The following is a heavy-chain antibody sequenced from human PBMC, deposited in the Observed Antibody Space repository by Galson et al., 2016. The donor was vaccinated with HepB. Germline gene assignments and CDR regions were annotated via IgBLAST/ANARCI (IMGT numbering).Heavy chain of an antibody. D-gene: IGHD3-16*01. J-gene: IGHJ6*02. CDR1: GGSINSRSYY. CDR2: FYPGGTT. V-gene: IGHV4-39*02. Sequence: SETLSLTCTVSGGSINSRSYYWGWTRQPPGKGLEWIGNFYPGGTTFYNPSLKNRLHISLDTSKNSFSLHLNSVTAADTAVYFCEGITTYGLNVWGQGTTVIVSS. CDR3: EGITTYGLNV.